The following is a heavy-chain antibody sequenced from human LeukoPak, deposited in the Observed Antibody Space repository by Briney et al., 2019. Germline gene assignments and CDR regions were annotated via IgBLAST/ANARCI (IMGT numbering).Heavy chain of an antibody. D-gene: IGHD1-26*01. Sequence: PGGSLRLSCSASGFTFTNYAMHWVRQAPGKGLEYVSGISANGGSTYSADSVKGRFTISRDNSKNTLYLQMSSLRAEDTAVYYCVEWWATKGYFDYWGQGTLVTVSS. CDR1: GFTFTNYA. J-gene: IGHJ4*02. CDR3: VEWWATKGYFDY. CDR2: ISANGGST. V-gene: IGHV3-64D*06.